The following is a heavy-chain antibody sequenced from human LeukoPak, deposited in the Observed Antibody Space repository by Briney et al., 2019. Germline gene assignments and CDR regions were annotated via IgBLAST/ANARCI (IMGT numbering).Heavy chain of an antibody. V-gene: IGHV1-69*13. CDR3: AKDPRHYQLQRWG. Sequence: ASVKVSCKASGGTFSSYAISWVRQAPGQGLEWMGGIIPIFGTANYAQKFQGRVTITADESTSTAYMELSSLRSEDTAVYYCAKDPRHYQLQRWGWGQGTLVTVSS. J-gene: IGHJ4*02. CDR1: GGTFSSYA. CDR2: IIPIFGTA. D-gene: IGHD2-2*01.